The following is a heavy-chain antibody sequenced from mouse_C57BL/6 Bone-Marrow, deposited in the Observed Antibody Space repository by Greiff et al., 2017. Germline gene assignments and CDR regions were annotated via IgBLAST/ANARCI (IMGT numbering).Heavy chain of an antibody. J-gene: IGHJ1*03. CDR3: ASFYDGPCYFDV. Sequence: VQLQQSGAELVKPGASVKLSCTASGFNIKDYSMHWVKQRTEQGLEWIGRIDPEDGETKYAPKFQGKATLTADTPSNTAYLQLSSLTSDDTAVYYCASFYDGPCYFDVWGTGTPVTVSS. CDR1: GFNIKDYS. V-gene: IGHV14-2*01. CDR2: IDPEDGET. D-gene: IGHD2-3*01.